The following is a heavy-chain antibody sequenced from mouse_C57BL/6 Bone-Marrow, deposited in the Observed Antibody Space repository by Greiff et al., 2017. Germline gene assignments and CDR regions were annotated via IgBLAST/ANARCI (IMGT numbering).Heavy chain of an antibody. CDR1: GYTFTSYG. Sequence: VQLQESGAELARPGASVKLSCKASGYTFTSYGISWVKQRTGQGLEWIGEIYPRSGNTYYNEKFKGKATLTADKSSSTAYMELCSLTSEDSAVYFCARLDDGYYYFDYWGQGTTLTVSS. CDR2: IYPRSGNT. J-gene: IGHJ2*01. V-gene: IGHV1-81*01. CDR3: ARLDDGYYYFDY. D-gene: IGHD2-3*01.